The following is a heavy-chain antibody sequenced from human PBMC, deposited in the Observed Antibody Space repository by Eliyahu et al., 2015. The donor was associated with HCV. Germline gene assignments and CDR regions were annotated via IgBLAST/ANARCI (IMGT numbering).Heavy chain of an antibody. CDR2: INQDGSAK. V-gene: IGHV3-7*01. Sequence: EVHLVESGGGLVQPGGSLRLSCAASGFSXSTYWMKWVRQAPGKGLGWVAXINQDGSAKYYVDSVKGRFTISRDNTKKSLFLQMNTLRAEDTAVYYCANHCSSSSCSEDYWGQGTLVTVSS. CDR1: GFSXSTYW. CDR3: ANHCSSSSCSEDY. J-gene: IGHJ4*02. D-gene: IGHD2-2*01.